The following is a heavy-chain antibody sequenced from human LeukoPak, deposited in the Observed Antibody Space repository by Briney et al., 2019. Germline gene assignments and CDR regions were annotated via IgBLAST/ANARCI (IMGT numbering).Heavy chain of an antibody. V-gene: IGHV3-23*01. CDR2: ISGSGGST. J-gene: IGHJ4*02. D-gene: IGHD3-22*01. CDR3: AKLDYDRRYYFDY. CDR1: GFTFSSYA. Sequence: PGGSLRLSCAASGFTFSSYAMSWVRQAPGKGLEWVSAISGSGGSTYYADSVKGRFSISRDNSKNTLYLQMNSLRAEDTAVYYCAKLDYDRRYYFDYWGQGTLVTVSS.